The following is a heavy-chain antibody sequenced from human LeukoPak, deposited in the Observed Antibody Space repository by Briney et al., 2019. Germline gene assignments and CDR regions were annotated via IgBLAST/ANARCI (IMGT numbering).Heavy chain of an antibody. V-gene: IGHV3-11*06. CDR1: GFIFSDYY. Sequence: AGGSLRLSCAASGFIFSDYYMTWIRQAPGKGLEWLSYISGSGSDTNYADSVKGRFTTSRDNAKNSLYLQMNSLRAEDTAVYYCARVGSIAAAGTPDYWGQGTLVTGSS. CDR2: ISGSGSDT. J-gene: IGHJ4*02. D-gene: IGHD6-13*01. CDR3: ARVGSIAAAGTPDY.